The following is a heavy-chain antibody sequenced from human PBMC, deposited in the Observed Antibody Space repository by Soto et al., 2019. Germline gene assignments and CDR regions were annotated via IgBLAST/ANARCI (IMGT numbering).Heavy chain of an antibody. CDR3: AKSGHTEPTMESYYGMDV. J-gene: IGHJ6*02. Sequence: QVQLVESGGGVVQPRRSLRVSCAASGFVFSNYGMHWVRQAPGKGLEWVAVISYDGSNKYYADSVKGRFTISRDNPKNTLYLQVSSLRSDDTAVYYCAKSGHTEPTMESYYGMDVWGQGTTVIVSS. CDR1: GFVFSNYG. CDR2: ISYDGSNK. D-gene: IGHD3-3*01. V-gene: IGHV3-30*18.